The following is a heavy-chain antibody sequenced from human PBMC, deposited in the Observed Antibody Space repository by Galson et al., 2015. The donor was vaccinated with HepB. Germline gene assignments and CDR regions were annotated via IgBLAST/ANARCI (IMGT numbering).Heavy chain of an antibody. J-gene: IGHJ5*02. CDR2: IYNGRST. CDR1: GGSISNFY. CDR3: AKLSSGIRSPGWFDP. D-gene: IGHD6-25*01. Sequence: SETLSLTCTVSGGSISNFYWTWIRQPPGKGLEWIGYIYNGRSTNYNPSLKSRVTISVDTSKNQFSLKLSSVTAAETAVYYCAKLSSGIRSPGWFDPWGQGTLVTVSS. V-gene: IGHV4-59*03.